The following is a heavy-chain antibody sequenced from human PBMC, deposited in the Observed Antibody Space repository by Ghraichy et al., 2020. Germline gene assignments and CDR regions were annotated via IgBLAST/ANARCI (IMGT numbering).Heavy chain of an antibody. CDR3: AKDGPYSSSWYGESGNWFDP. CDR1: GFTFSSYA. V-gene: IGHV3-23*01. J-gene: IGHJ5*02. Sequence: GESLNISCAASGFTFSSYAMSWVRQAPGKGLEWVSAISGSGGSTYYADSVKGRFTISRDNSKNTLYLQMNSLRAEDTAVYYCAKDGPYSSSWYGESGNWFDPWGQGTLVTVSS. D-gene: IGHD6-13*01. CDR2: ISGSGGST.